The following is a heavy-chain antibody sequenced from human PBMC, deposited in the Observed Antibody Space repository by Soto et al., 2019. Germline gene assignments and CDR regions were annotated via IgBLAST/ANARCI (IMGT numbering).Heavy chain of an antibody. D-gene: IGHD1-1*01. J-gene: IGHJ6*02. CDR1: GYKFTSYW. CDR2: IDPGDSYP. V-gene: IGHV5-10-1*01. Sequence: GESLKISCKGSGYKFTSYWISWVRQMPGKGLEWMGRIDPGDSYPSYSPSFHCHVTISADTSISTAYLQWSSLKASDTDIYYCAGQRLEDRGDYYYGLDVWGQGTTVTVSS. CDR3: AGQRLEDRGDYYYGLDV.